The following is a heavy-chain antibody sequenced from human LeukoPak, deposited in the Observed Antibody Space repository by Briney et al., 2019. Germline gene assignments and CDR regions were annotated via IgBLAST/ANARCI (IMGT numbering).Heavy chain of an antibody. V-gene: IGHV3-21*01. CDR3: ARDSMTPYYFDY. CDR1: GFTFSSYS. J-gene: IGHJ4*02. CDR2: ISSSSSYI. Sequence: KAGGSLRLSCAASGFTFSSYSMNWVRQAPGEGLEWVSSISSSSSYIYYADSVKGRFTISRDNAKNSLYLQMNSLRAEDTAVYYCARDSMTPYYFDYWGQGTLVTVSS.